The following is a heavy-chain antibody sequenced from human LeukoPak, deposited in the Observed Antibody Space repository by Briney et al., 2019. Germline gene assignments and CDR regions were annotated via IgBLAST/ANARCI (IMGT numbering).Heavy chain of an antibody. CDR2: IIPIFGTA. CDR1: GGTFSSYA. J-gene: IGHJ4*02. Sequence: ASVKVSCKASGGTFSSYAISWVRKAPGQVLEWMGGIIPIFGTANYAQKFQGRVTITADESTSTAYMELSSLRSEDTAVYYCARPHVEMATISYFDYWGQGTLVTVSS. CDR3: ARPHVEMATISYFDY. D-gene: IGHD5-24*01. V-gene: IGHV1-69*01.